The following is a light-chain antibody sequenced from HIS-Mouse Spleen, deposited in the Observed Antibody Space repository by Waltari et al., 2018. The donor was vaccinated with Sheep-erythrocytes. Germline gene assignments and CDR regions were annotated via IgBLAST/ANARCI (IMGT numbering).Light chain of an antibody. CDR1: SSYVGGYNY. Sequence: QSALTQPRPVSGSPGQSVTISCPRTSSYVGGYNYVSWYQQHPGKAPKLMIYNVSKRPSGVPDRFSGSKSGNTASLTISGLQAEDEADYYCCSYAGSYNHVFATGTKVTVL. CDR2: NVS. V-gene: IGLV2-11*01. J-gene: IGLJ1*01. CDR3: CSYAGSYNHV.